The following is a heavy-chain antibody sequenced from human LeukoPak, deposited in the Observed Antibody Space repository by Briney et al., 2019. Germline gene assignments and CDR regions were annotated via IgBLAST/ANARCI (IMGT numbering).Heavy chain of an antibody. Sequence: TFSSYXXXRVRQAXGQGLXWXGGIIPIFGTANYAQKFQGRVTITTDESTSTAYMELSSLRSEDTAVYYCAIRSVEMATIPDYWGQGTLVTVSS. CDR1: TFSSYX. CDR2: IIPIFGTA. D-gene: IGHD5-24*01. V-gene: IGHV1-69*05. CDR3: AIRSVEMATIPDY. J-gene: IGHJ4*02.